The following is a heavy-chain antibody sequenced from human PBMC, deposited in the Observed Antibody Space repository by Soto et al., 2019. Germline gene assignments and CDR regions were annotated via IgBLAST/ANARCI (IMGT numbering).Heavy chain of an antibody. V-gene: IGHV3-23*01. CDR3: ATVHNTSRSFDY. J-gene: IGHJ4*02. D-gene: IGHD1-20*01. Sequence: EVQLLDSGGGLVQPGESLRLSCAASGFTIPSSAMSWVRQAPGKGLEWVSTTGISGRTTYYADSVKGRFTVSRDDSKNTLDLQRSSLRAEDTAVYYCATVHNTSRSFDYWGQGTPVTVSS. CDR2: TGISGRTT. CDR1: GFTIPSSA.